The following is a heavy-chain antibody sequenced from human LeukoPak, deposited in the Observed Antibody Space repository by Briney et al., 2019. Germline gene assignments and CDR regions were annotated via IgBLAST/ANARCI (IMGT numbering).Heavy chain of an antibody. Sequence: PGGSLRLSCAASGFTFTSYAMHWVRQAPGKGLEWVAAISYDGGNKLYADSVKGRFTIFRDNSKNTVYLQMNSLRAEDTAVYYCAKDRCSGGSCYTFSDYWGQGTLVTVSS. V-gene: IGHV3-30-3*01. J-gene: IGHJ4*02. D-gene: IGHD2-15*01. CDR2: ISYDGGNK. CDR1: GFTFTSYA. CDR3: AKDRCSGGSCYTFSDY.